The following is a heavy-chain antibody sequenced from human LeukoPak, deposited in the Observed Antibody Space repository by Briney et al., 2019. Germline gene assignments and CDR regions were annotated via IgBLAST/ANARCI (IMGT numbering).Heavy chain of an antibody. CDR1: GFTFSSCS. D-gene: IGHD6-13*01. V-gene: IGHV3-21*01. CDR2: ISSSSSYI. J-gene: IGHJ4*02. Sequence: GGSLRLSCAASGFTFSSCSMNWVRQAPGKGLEWVSSISSSSSYIYYADSVKGRFTISRDNAKNSLYLQMNSLRAEDTAVYYCARVGSSSWYSYDHWGQGTLVTVSS. CDR3: ARVGSSSWYSYDH.